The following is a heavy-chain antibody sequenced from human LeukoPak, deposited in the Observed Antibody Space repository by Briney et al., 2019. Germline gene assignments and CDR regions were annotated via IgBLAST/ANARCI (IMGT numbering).Heavy chain of an antibody. CDR1: GFTVSSNY. V-gene: IGHV3-53*01. Sequence: PGGSLRLSCAASGFTVSSNYMSWVRQAPGKGLEWVSVIYSGGSTDYADSVKGRFTISRDNSKNTLYLQMNSLRAEDTAAYYCARVISVVSPGFDYWGQGALVTVSS. CDR2: IYSGGST. D-gene: IGHD3-22*01. J-gene: IGHJ4*02. CDR3: ARVISVVSPGFDY.